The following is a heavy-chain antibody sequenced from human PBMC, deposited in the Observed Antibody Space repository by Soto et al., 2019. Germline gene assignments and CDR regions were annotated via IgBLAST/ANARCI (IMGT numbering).Heavy chain of an antibody. CDR2: FYSSGSI. CDR1: GYFIGAGGYY. J-gene: IGHJ5*02. V-gene: IGHV4-31*02. D-gene: IGHD6-19*01. Sequence: TLSLTCFVSGYFIGAGGYYWSWIRHHPGKGLEWIGSFYSSGSIIYNPSLRSRVSISGDMSTNQFSMSLTSVTAADTARYYCARMYSSGSGWFHPWGQGTLVTVSS. CDR3: ARMYSSGSGWFHP.